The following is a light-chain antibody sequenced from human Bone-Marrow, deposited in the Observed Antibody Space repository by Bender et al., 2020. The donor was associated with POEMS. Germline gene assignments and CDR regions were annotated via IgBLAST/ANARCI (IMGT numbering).Light chain of an antibody. J-gene: IGLJ2*01. V-gene: IGLV2-8*01. CDR2: EVT. CDR1: SIDVGGYNY. CDR3: ASWDDSLNGPV. Sequence: QSVLSQPPSASGSPGQSVTISCTGASIDVGGYNYVSWYQQYPGNAPKLLIYEVTKRPSGVPERFSASKSGSTASLTVSGLQPEDEADYYCASWDDSLNGPVFGGGTQLTVL.